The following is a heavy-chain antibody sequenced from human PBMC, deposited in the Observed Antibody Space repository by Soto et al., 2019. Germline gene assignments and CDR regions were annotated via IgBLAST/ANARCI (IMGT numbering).Heavy chain of an antibody. V-gene: IGHV1-18*01. CDR1: GYTFTTYG. CDR2: MSVYNGDT. Sequence: QVQLVQSGTEVKKAGSAVKVSCKTSGYTFTTYGISWIRQAPGQGLEWIAWMSVYNGDTNYAQNVQGRVTMTTDTLTTTAYLELRSLRSDDTAVYYCARVYCGGDCFSGGDFDYWGQGTLVTVS. D-gene: IGHD2-21*01. CDR3: ARVYCGGDCFSGGDFDY. J-gene: IGHJ4*02.